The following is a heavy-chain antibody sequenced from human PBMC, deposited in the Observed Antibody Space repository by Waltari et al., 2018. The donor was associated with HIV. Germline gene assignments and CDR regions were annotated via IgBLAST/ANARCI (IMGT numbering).Heavy chain of an antibody. D-gene: IGHD1-26*01. CDR3: AKGGANPIDF. Sequence: EVRLVESGGGLVQPGGSLRLSCAASGFTLSSYWMHWVRQAPGKGLVWVASINSDGSTTSYADSVKGRVTISRDNAKNTLYLQMNSLRAEDTAVYYCAKGGANPIDFWGQGTLVTVSS. CDR2: INSDGSTT. V-gene: IGHV3-74*01. CDR1: GFTLSSYW. J-gene: IGHJ4*02.